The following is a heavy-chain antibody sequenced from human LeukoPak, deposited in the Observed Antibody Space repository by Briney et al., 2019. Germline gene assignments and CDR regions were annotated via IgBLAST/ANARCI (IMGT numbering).Heavy chain of an antibody. J-gene: IGHJ3*02. D-gene: IGHD2-15*01. Sequence: SETLSLTCTVSGGSISGYYWSWIRQPPGKGLEWIGYIYTSGSTNYNSSLKSRVTISVDTSKNQFSLKLSSVTAADTAVYYCARHLAQWSRGGAFDIWGQGTMVTVSS. CDR3: ARHLAQWSRGGAFDI. V-gene: IGHV4-4*09. CDR1: GGSISGYY. CDR2: IYTSGST.